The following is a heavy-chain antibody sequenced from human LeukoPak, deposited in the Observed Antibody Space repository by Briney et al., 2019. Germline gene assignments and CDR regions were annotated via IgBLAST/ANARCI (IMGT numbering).Heavy chain of an antibody. CDR3: ARGIIMITFGGDSSVDY. V-gene: IGHV1-2*02. J-gene: IGHJ4*02. CDR1: GYSFTDKY. Sequence: GASVKVSCKASGYSFTDKYMHWVRQAPGQGLEWMGWINPNSGGTNYAQKFQGRVTMTRDTSISTAYMELSRLRSDDTAVYYCARGIIMITFGGDSSVDYWGQGTLVTVSS. D-gene: IGHD3-16*01. CDR2: INPNSGGT.